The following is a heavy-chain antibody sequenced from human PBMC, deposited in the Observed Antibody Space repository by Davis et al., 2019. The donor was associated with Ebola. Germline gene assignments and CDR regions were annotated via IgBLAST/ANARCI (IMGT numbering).Heavy chain of an antibody. Sequence: GESLKISCAASGFTFSSYGMHWVRQAPGKGLEWVAVISYDGSNKYYADSVKGRFTISRDNSKNTLYLQMNSLRAEDTAVYYCARGEGSSWEDWYFDLWGRGTLVTVSS. CDR1: GFTFSSYG. J-gene: IGHJ2*01. CDR2: ISYDGSNK. CDR3: ARGEGSSWEDWYFDL. V-gene: IGHV3-30*03. D-gene: IGHD6-13*01.